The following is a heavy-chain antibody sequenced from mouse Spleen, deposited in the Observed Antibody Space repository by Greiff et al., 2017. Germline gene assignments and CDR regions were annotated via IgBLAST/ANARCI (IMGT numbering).Heavy chain of an antibody. CDR3: ARPYYYGSSYDWYFDV. CDR1: GFTFSSYA. CDR2: ISSGGGNT. D-gene: IGHD1-1*01. J-gene: IGHJ1*01. Sequence: EVQVVESGGGLVKLGGSLKLSCAASGFTFSSYAMSWVRQTPEKRLEWVATISSGGGNTYYPDSVKGRFTISRDNAKNTLYLQMSSLKSEDTAMYYCARPYYYGSSYDWYFDVWGAGTTVTVSS. V-gene: IGHV5-9-3*01.